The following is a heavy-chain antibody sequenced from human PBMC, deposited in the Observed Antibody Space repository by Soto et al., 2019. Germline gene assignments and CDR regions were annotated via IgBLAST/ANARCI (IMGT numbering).Heavy chain of an antibody. J-gene: IGHJ4*02. CDR2: INHSGST. V-gene: IGHV4-34*01. CDR1: GGSFSGYY. CDR3: SRGRYYYDSSGYYQGPYYFDY. Sequence: SETLSLTCAVYGGSFSGYYWSWIRQPPGRGLEWIGEINHSGSTNYNPSLKSRVTISVDTSKNQFSLKLSSVTAADTAVYYCSRGRYYYDSSGYYQGPYYFDYWGQGTLVTVSS. D-gene: IGHD3-22*01.